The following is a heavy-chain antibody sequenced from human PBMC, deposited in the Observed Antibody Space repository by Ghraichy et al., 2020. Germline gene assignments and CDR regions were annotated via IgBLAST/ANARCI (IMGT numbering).Heavy chain of an antibody. CDR3: AKSYADYGVDY. CDR1: GFNFSTYS. CDR2: ISSRSTYI. D-gene: IGHD4-17*01. J-gene: IGHJ4*02. V-gene: IGHV3-21*01. Sequence: GGSLRLSCVASGFNFSTYSMNWVRQAPGKGLEWVSAISSRSTYISYADQLKGRFAISRDNSKSTLYLQMNSLRAEDTAVYYCAKSYADYGVDYWGQGTLVTVSS.